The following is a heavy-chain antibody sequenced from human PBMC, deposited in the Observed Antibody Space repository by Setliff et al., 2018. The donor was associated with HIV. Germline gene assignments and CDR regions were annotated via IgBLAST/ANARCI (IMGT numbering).Heavy chain of an antibody. CDR1: GGSISSYY. CDR3: ARVLYTYYYGSGSYYNAYYYYMDV. V-gene: IGHV4-59*01. Sequence: TLSLTCTVSGGSISSYYWSWIRQPPGKGLEWIGYIYYSGSTNYNPSLKSRVTISVDTSKNQFSLKLSSVTAADTAVYYCARVLYTYYYGSGSYYNAYYYYMDVWGKGTTVTVSS. D-gene: IGHD3-10*01. J-gene: IGHJ6*03. CDR2: IYYSGST.